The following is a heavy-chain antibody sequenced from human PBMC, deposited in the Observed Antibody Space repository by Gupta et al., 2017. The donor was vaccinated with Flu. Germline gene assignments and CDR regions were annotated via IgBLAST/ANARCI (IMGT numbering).Heavy chain of an antibody. V-gene: IGHV3-11*01. CDR2: ISNVGRTI. J-gene: IGHJ4*02. CDR3: ARDVGGFGTSFRGGFDH. Sequence: YMTWFRQAPGRGLEWVAYISNVGRTIHYADSVKGRFTISRDSAESSLYLQMNSLRADDTAVYYCARDVGGFGTSFRGGFDHWGRGTRVTVSS. CDR1: Y. D-gene: IGHD3-16*01.